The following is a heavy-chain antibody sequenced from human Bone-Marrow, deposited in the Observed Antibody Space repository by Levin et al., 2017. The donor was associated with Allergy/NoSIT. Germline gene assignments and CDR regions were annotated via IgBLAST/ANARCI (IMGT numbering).Heavy chain of an antibody. D-gene: IGHD3-9*01. CDR3: ARVKANTGLGSDIVTSYYYHAMDV. CDR2: ISSGGNTV. J-gene: IGHJ6*02. Sequence: PGGSLRLSCTASGFTLSSYSMHWVRQAPGKGLEWLSYISSGGNTVYYADSVRGRFTISRDNAKNSLYLEMNSLIAEDTALYYCARVKANTGLGSDIVTSYYYHAMDVWGQGTTVTVSS. CDR1: GFTLSSYS. V-gene: IGHV3-48*01.